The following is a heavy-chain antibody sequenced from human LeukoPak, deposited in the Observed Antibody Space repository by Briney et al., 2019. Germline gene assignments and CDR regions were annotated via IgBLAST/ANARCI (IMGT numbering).Heavy chain of an antibody. J-gene: IGHJ4*02. CDR3: ARGGLWSGYLYYFDY. CDR2: IYPGDSDT. V-gene: IGHV5-51*01. D-gene: IGHD3-3*01. CDR1: GYSFTSYW. Sequence: GESLKISCKGSGYSFTSYWIGWVRQMPGKGLEWMGIIYPGDSDTRYSPSLQGQVTISADKSISTAYLQWSSLKASDTAMYYCARGGLWSGYLYYFDYWGQGTLVTVSS.